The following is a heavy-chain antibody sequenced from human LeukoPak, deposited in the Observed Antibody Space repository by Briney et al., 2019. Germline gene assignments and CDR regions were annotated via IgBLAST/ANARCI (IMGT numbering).Heavy chain of an antibody. V-gene: IGHV1-46*01. CDR3: ARAPRYNWNDGSAFDF. CDR1: GYTFINYA. J-gene: IGHJ3*01. D-gene: IGHD1-1*01. CDR2: INPSGGNT. Sequence: ASVKVSCKASGYTFINYALNWVRQAPGQGLEWMGIINPSGGNTNYAQNFQGRVTLTRDTSTSTVYMELRSLRSDDTAIFYCARAPRYNWNDGSAFDFWGQGTMVTVSS.